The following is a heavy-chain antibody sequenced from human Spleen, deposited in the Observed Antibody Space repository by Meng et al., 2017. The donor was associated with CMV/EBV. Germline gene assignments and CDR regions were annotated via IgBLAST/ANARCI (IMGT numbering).Heavy chain of an antibody. Sequence: GESLKISCAASGFTFSAYAFHWVRQAPGKGPEWVAVISNDGNNKYYADSVKGRFTISRDNAKNSLYLQMNSLRAEDTAVYYCARDRHPHYDFWSGYQYYYGMDVWGQGTTVTVSS. CDR3: ARDRHPHYDFWSGYQYYYGMDV. J-gene: IGHJ6*02. CDR1: GFTFSAYA. V-gene: IGHV3-30-3*01. CDR2: ISNDGNNK. D-gene: IGHD3-3*01.